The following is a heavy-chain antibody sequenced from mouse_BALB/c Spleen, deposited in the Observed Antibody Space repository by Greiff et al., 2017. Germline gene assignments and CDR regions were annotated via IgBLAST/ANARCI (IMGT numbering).Heavy chain of an antibody. CDR2: IWTGGGT. Sequence: VMLVESGPGLVAPSQSLSITCTVSGFSLTSYDISWIRQPPGKGLEWLGVIWTGGGTNYNSAFMSRLSISKDNSKSQVFLKMNSLQTDDTAIYYCVRGNYGYAMDYWGQGTSVTVSS. J-gene: IGHJ4*01. D-gene: IGHD1-1*01. CDR3: VRGNYGYAMDY. CDR1: GFSLTSYD. V-gene: IGHV2-9-2*01.